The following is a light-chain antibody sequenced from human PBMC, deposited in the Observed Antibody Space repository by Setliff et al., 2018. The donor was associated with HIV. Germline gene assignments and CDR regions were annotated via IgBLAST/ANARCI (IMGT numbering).Light chain of an antibody. CDR2: DVS. J-gene: IGLJ1*01. V-gene: IGLV2-23*02. Sequence: QSALTQTASVSGSPGQSITISCTGTSSDVGGYNYVSRYQQHPGKAPKLMIYDVSKRPSGVSNRFSGSKSGNTASLTISGPQAEDEADYYCCSYAGSSTPYVFGTGTKVTVL. CDR3: CSYAGSSTPYV. CDR1: SSDVGGYNY.